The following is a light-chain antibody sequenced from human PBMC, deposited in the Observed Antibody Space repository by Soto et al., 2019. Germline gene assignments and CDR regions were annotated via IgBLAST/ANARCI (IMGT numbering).Light chain of an antibody. CDR1: QSVSANY. CDR2: DAS. Sequence: ESVLTQSPGTLPVSPGETVTLSCRASQSVSANYLAWYQQKPGQAPRLLIYDASSRATGTPDRFSGSGSGTDFTLTIRRLEPEDFAVYYCQQYSTSRQVTFDGGTKVEIK. V-gene: IGKV3-20*01. CDR3: QQYSTSRQVT. J-gene: IGKJ4*01.